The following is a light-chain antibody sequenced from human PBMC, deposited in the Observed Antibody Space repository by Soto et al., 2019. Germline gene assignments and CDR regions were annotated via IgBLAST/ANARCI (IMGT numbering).Light chain of an antibody. Sequence: DIQMTQSPSSLSASVGDRVTITCRASQSISTSLNWYQQKSGKAPKLLIYAASSLQSGVPSRFSGSGSGTDITLTVNNLQPEDFASYYCQQSYSIPQTFGQGNKVEI. CDR1: QSISTS. J-gene: IGKJ1*01. V-gene: IGKV1-39*01. CDR2: AAS. CDR3: QQSYSIPQT.